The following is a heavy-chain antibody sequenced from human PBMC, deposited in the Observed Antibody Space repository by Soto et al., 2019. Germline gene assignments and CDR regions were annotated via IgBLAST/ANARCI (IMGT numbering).Heavy chain of an antibody. Sequence: QVQLVQSGAEVKKPGSSVKVSCKASGGTFNSYAISWVRQAPGQGLEWMGGIIPIFGIGNDAQRFQGRVTITADESTGTAYMELSSLRSEDTGVYYCARSAITLFGVVSIPPHYYSEMDVWGQGNTVTVSS. CDR2: IIPIFGIG. J-gene: IGHJ6*02. CDR1: GGTFNSYA. V-gene: IGHV1-69*01. D-gene: IGHD3-3*01. CDR3: ARSAITLFGVVSIPPHYYSEMDV.